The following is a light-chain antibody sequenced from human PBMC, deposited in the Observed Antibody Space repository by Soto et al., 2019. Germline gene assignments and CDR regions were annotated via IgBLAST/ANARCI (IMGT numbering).Light chain of an antibody. V-gene: IGLV1-40*01. CDR3: QSYDSSLSGSV. CDR2: DNN. Sequence: QSVLTQPPSVSGAPGQRVTISCTGSSSNIGAGYDVHWYQQLPGTAPKLLIYDNNDRPSGVPDRFSGSKSGTSASLAITGLQAEDEAEYYFQSYDSSLSGSVFGGGTQLTVL. J-gene: IGLJ3*02. CDR1: SSNIGAGYD.